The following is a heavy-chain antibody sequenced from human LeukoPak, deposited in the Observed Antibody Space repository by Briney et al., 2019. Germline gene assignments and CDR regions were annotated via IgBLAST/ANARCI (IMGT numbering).Heavy chain of an antibody. D-gene: IGHD1-26*01. CDR1: GFTFSNYW. Sequence: GRSLRLSCAASGFTFSNYWMHWVRQAPGKGLVWVSRINSDGSTTRYADSVKGRFTISRDNAKNTLFLQMNSLRADDTAVYYCASALGGQGGHWGQGTLVTVSS. CDR2: INSDGSTT. J-gene: IGHJ4*02. V-gene: IGHV3-74*01. CDR3: ASALGGQGGH.